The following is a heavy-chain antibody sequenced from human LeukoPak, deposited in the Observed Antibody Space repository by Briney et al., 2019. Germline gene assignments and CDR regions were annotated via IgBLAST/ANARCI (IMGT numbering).Heavy chain of an antibody. CDR1: GGSISSSSYY. J-gene: IGHJ4*02. Sequence: PSETLSLTCTVSGGSISSSSYYWGWIRQPPGKGLEWIGSIYYSGSTYYNPSLKSRVTISVDTSRNQFSLKLSSVTAADTAVYYCAGVFVLAMRYFDYWGQGTLVTVSS. V-gene: IGHV4-39*01. CDR2: IYYSGST. CDR3: AGVFVLAMRYFDY. D-gene: IGHD6-6*01.